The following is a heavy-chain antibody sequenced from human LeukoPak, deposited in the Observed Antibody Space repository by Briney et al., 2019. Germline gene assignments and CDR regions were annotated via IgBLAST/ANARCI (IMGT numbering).Heavy chain of an antibody. Sequence: GASLRLSCAASGFTFSSYAMSWVRQAPGKGLEWVSAISGSGGSTYYADSVKGRFTISRDNSKNTLYLQMNSLRAEDTAVYYCAKVMGATIWYFHLWGRGTLVTVSS. D-gene: IGHD1-26*01. V-gene: IGHV3-23*01. J-gene: IGHJ2*01. CDR3: AKVMGATIWYFHL. CDR2: ISGSGGST. CDR1: GFTFSSYA.